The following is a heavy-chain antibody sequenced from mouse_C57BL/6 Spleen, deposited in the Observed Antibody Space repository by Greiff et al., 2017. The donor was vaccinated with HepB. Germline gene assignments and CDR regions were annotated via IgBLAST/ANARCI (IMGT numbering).Heavy chain of an antibody. J-gene: IGHJ3*01. Sequence: VQLQQPGAELVRPGSSVKLSCKASGYTFTSYWMHWVKQRPIQGLEWIGNIDPSDSETHYNQKFKDKATLTVDKSSSTAYMQLSSLTSEDSAVYYCARYDGTTGWFAYWGQGTLVTVSA. CDR1: GYTFTSYW. D-gene: IGHD2-3*01. CDR2: IDPSDSET. V-gene: IGHV1-52*01. CDR3: ARYDGTTGWFAY.